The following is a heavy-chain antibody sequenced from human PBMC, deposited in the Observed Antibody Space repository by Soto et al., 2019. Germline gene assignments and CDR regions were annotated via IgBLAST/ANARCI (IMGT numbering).Heavy chain of an antibody. CDR1: GGSFSGYY. CDR2: FNHSGST. V-gene: IGHV4-34*01. J-gene: IGHJ4*02. Sequence: SQTLSLTCAVYGGSFSGYYWSCIRQPPGKGLEWIGEFNHSGSTNYNPSLKSRVTISVDTSKNQFSLKLTSVTAADTAVYYCARLYGSRGPFDYWGQGTLVTVSS. CDR3: ARLYGSRGPFDY. D-gene: IGHD6-13*01.